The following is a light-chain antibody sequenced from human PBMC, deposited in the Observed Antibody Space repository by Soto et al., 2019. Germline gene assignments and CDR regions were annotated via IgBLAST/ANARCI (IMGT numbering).Light chain of an antibody. Sequence: DIQMTQSPASLAASLGDRITISCRASQTISNYLNWYHQKPGEAPKILIYGSSTLQRGVPSTFSGSGSGTELTLSISSLQPEDFGTCYCQQSYNVPFAFGAGTKVDVK. CDR1: QTISNY. J-gene: IGKJ3*01. CDR3: QQSYNVPFA. V-gene: IGKV1-39*01. CDR2: GSS.